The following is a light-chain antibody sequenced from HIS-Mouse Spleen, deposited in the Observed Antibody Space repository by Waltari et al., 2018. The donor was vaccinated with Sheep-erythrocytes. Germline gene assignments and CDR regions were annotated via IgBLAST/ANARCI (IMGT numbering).Light chain of an antibody. Sequence: QSALTQPRSVSGSPGQSVTISCTGTSSDFGGYNYVPLYQHHPGKAPKLMIYDFSKRPSGVPDRFSGSKSGNTASLTISGLQAEDEADYYCCSYAGSYTFWVFGGGTRLTVL. J-gene: IGLJ3*02. CDR1: SSDFGGYNY. CDR3: CSYAGSYTFWV. V-gene: IGLV2-11*01. CDR2: DFS.